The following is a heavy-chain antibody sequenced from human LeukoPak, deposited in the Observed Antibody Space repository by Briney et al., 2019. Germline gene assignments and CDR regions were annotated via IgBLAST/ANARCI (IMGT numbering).Heavy chain of an antibody. CDR3: ARDEYYFGSGSYFYFDY. Sequence: GASVQVSCKASGYVFSNYGISWVRRAPGQGLEWMGWISAYNGNTNYAQKLQGRVTMTTDTSTSTAYMELGSLRSDDTAVYYCARDEYYFGSGSYFYFDYWGQGTLVTVSS. CDR2: ISAYNGNT. D-gene: IGHD3-10*01. V-gene: IGHV1-18*01. J-gene: IGHJ4*02. CDR1: GYVFSNYG.